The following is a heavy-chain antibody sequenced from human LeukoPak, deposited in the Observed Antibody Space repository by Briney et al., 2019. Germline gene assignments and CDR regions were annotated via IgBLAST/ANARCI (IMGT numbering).Heavy chain of an antibody. Sequence: ASVKVSCKASGYTFTGYYMHWVRQAPGQGLEWMGSINPNSGGTNYAQKFQGRVTMTRDTSISTAYMELSRLRSDDTAVYYCARDLPVYGSGSRNPMYYYYGMDVWGQGTTVTVSS. J-gene: IGHJ6*02. CDR2: INPNSGGT. CDR3: ARDLPVYGSGSRNPMYYYYGMDV. D-gene: IGHD3-10*01. V-gene: IGHV1-2*02. CDR1: GYTFTGYY.